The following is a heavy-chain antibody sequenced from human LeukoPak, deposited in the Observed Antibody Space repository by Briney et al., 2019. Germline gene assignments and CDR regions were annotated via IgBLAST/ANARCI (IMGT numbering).Heavy chain of an antibody. Sequence: SVKVSCKASGATFSSNAISWVRQAPGQGLEWMGGIIPNFGTANYAQKFQGRVTITADKSTSTAYMELSSLRSEDTAVYYCAKARTQARSSGGYDIQNWARLFYYYYCMDFWGKGTTVTVSS. D-gene: IGHD3-10*01. V-gene: IGHV1-69*06. J-gene: IGHJ6*04. CDR1: GATFSSNA. CDR2: IIPNFGTA. CDR3: AKARTQARSSGGYDIQNWARLFYYYYCMDF.